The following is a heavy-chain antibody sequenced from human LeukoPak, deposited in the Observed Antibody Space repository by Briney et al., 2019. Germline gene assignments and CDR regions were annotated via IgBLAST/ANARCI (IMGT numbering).Heavy chain of an antibody. CDR2: LNPTGGST. CDR3: ASSVATAVAFNY. D-gene: IGHD6-13*01. Sequence: GASVKVSCKASGKIFDNYYLHWVRQAPGQGREWMGILNPTGGSTDYAEKFQGRVTMTKDTSTRTVYMELSNLRSEDTAVYYCASSVATAVAFNYWGQGILVTVSS. J-gene: IGHJ4*02. CDR1: GKIFDNYY. V-gene: IGHV1-46*02.